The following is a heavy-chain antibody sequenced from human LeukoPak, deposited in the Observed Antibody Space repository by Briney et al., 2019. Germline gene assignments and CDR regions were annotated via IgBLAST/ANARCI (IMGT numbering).Heavy chain of an antibody. CDR1: GFTFSTYW. J-gene: IGHJ4*02. CDR2: IKKDGGEQ. CDR3: ARDRAVAGLFDN. Sequence: GGSLRLSCAASGFTFSTYWMTWVRQTPGKGLEWVANIKKDGGEQNYVDSVEGRFTISRDNTKNSVFLQMNSLRAEDTAVYYCARDRAVAGLFDNWGQGTLVTVSS. D-gene: IGHD6-19*01. V-gene: IGHV3-7*01.